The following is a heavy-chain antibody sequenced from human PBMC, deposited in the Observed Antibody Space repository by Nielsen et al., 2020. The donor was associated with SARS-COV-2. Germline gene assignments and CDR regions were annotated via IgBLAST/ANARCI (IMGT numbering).Heavy chain of an antibody. CDR3: ARDSYDILTGYSAWFDP. D-gene: IGHD3-9*01. V-gene: IGHV4-4*02. Sequence: SETLSLTCAVSGGSISSSNWWSWVRQPPGKGLEWIGEIYHSGSTNYNPSLKSRVTISVDKSKNQFSLKLSSVTAADTAVYYCARDSYDILTGYSAWFDPWGQGTLVTVSS. J-gene: IGHJ5*02. CDR2: IYHSGST. CDR1: GGSISSSNW.